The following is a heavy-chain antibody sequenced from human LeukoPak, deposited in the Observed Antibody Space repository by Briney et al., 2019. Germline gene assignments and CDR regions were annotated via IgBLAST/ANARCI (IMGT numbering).Heavy chain of an antibody. V-gene: IGHV4-31*03. CDR2: IFYSGSS. Sequence: SETLSLTCTVSGGSVSSGNYCWSWIRQHPGKGLEWIGYIFYSGSSYYDPSLKGRVTISLDTSENQFSLRVSSVTAADTALYYCARGSPAAGTYYIDYWGQGTLVTVSP. J-gene: IGHJ4*02. CDR1: GGSVSSGNYC. D-gene: IGHD6-13*01. CDR3: ARGSPAAGTYYIDY.